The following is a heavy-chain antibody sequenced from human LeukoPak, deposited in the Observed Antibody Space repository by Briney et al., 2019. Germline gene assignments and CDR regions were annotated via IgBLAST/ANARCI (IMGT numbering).Heavy chain of an antibody. D-gene: IGHD2-15*01. CDR1: GLTFSSYS. CDR2: ISSSSSYI. CDR3: ASYTSGSVAAQKPWFDL. J-gene: IGHJ5*02. Sequence: GGSLRLSCAASGLTFSSYSMNWVRQAPGKGLEWVSSISSSSSYIYYADSVKGRFTISSDNAKNSLYLQMNSLRAEDTAVYYCASYTSGSVAAQKPWFDLWGQGTPVTVSS. V-gene: IGHV3-21*01.